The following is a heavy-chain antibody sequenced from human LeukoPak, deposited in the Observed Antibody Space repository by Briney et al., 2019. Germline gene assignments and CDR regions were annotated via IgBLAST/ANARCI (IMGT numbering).Heavy chain of an antibody. V-gene: IGHV1-3*01. CDR2: INAGNGNT. Sequence: ASVKVSCKASGYTFTSYAMHWVRQAPGQRLEWMGWINAGNGNTKYSQKFQGRVTITRDTFASTAYMELSSLRSEDTAVYYCARSHYGDYQNFDYWGQGTLVTVSS. D-gene: IGHD4-17*01. CDR1: GYTFTSYA. J-gene: IGHJ4*02. CDR3: ARSHYGDYQNFDY.